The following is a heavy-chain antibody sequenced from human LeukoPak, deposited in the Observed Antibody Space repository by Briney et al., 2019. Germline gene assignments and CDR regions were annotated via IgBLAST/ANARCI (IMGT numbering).Heavy chain of an antibody. J-gene: IGHJ4*02. V-gene: IGHV3-7*01. CDR3: ARGLSGNTFYFDY. D-gene: IGHD1-26*01. CDR1: GFTFSSYE. Sequence: PGGSLRLSCAASGFTFSSYEMNWVRQAPGKGLEWVANIKQDGSEKYYVDSVKGRFTISRDNAKNSLYLQMSSLRAEDAAVYYCARGLSGNTFYFDYWGQGTLVTVSS. CDR2: IKQDGSEK.